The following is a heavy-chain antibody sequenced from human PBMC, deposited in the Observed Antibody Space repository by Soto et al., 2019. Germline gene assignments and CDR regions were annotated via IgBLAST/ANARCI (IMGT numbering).Heavy chain of an antibody. CDR3: ARDWDYYDSSTSCRSNWFDP. CDR1: GGSISSYY. CDR2: IYYSGST. Sequence: PSETLSLTCTVSGGSISSYYWSWIRQPPGKGLEWIGYIYYSGSTNYNPSLKSRVTISVDTSKNQFSLKLSSVTAADTAVYYCARDWDYYDSSTSCRSNWFDPWGQGTLVTAPQ. V-gene: IGHV4-59*01. D-gene: IGHD3-22*01. J-gene: IGHJ5*02.